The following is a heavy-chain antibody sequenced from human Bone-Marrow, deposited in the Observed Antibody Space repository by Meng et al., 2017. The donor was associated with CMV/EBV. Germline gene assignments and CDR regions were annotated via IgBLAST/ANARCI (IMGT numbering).Heavy chain of an antibody. Sequence: LSCVASGFTVSTHYMIWVRQAPGKGLEWVAVIYSDGSTHYADPVKGRFTISRENSKNTLYLQMSSLRAEDTAVYFCARVVSAASYNWGQGTMVTVSS. CDR2: IYSDGST. D-gene: IGHD2-2*01. CDR1: GFTVSTHY. V-gene: IGHV3-66*02. J-gene: IGHJ3*02. CDR3: ARVVSAASYN.